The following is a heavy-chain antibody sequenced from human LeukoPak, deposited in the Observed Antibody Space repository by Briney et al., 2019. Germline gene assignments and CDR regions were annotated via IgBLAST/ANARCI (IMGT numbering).Heavy chain of an antibody. CDR3: ASQYYYDFWSHYAFDI. CDR2: IWYDGSNK. CDR1: GFTFSSYG. D-gene: IGHD3-22*01. Sequence: GGFLRLSCAASGFTFSSYGMHWVRQAPGKGLEWVAVIWYDGSNKYYADSVKGRFTISRDNSKNTLYLQMNSLRAEDTAVYYCASQYYYDFWSHYAFDIWGQGTMVTVSS. V-gene: IGHV3-33*01. J-gene: IGHJ3*02.